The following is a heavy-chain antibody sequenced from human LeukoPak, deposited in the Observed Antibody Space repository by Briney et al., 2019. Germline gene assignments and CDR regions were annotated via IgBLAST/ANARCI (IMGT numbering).Heavy chain of an antibody. CDR2: IYTSGST. CDR3: ARWVGTITPYYYGMDV. CDR1: GGSISSGDYY. J-gene: IGHJ6*02. D-gene: IGHD5-24*01. V-gene: IGHV4-31*03. Sequence: SETLSLTCTVSGGSISSGDYYWNWLRQHPGKGLEWIGYIYTSGSTYYNPSLKSRVTISIDTSKNQFSLKLTSVTAADTAVYYCARWVGTITPYYYGMDVWGQGTTVTVSS.